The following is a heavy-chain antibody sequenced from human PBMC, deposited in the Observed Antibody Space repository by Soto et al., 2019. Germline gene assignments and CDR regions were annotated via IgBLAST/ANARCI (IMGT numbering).Heavy chain of an antibody. Sequence: QVQLVQSGAEVKKPGSSVKVSCKASGGTFSSYAISWVRQARGQGLEWMGGIIPIFGTANYAQKFQGRVTITADESTNTAYMELSSLRSEDTAVYYCARHVPAAGYYYGMDVWGQGTTVTVSS. CDR3: ARHVPAAGYYYGMDV. J-gene: IGHJ6*02. D-gene: IGHD2-2*01. CDR2: IIPIFGTA. CDR1: GGTFSSYA. V-gene: IGHV1-69*12.